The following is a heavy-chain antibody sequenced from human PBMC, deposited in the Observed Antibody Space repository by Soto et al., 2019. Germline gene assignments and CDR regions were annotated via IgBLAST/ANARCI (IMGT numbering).Heavy chain of an antibody. V-gene: IGHV3-21*04. CDR1: GVSFSDYS. CDR3: VTAVRGYNANGDL. Sequence: GGSLRLSCVVSGVSFSDYSMNWVRQAPGKGLEWVSLITGNSEYKYYAGSVKGRFTVSRDNAKTSVYLEMNSLRAEDTAVYYCVTAVRGYNANGDLWGQGTTVTVSS. CDR2: ITGNSEYK. J-gene: IGHJ6*02. D-gene: IGHD5-12*01.